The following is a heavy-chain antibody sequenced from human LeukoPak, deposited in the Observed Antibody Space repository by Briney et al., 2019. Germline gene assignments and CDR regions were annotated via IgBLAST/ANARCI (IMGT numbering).Heavy chain of an antibody. CDR3: ARDLSGFLDY. D-gene: IGHD2/OR15-2a*01. J-gene: IGHJ4*02. CDR2: IWYDGSNK. CDR1: GFTFSSYG. Sequence: PGGSLRLSCAASGFTFSSYGVHWVRQAPGKGLEWVAVIWYDGSNKYYADSVKGRFTISRDNSKNTLYLQMNSLRVEDTAVYYCARDLSGFLDYWGQGTLVTVSS. V-gene: IGHV3-33*01.